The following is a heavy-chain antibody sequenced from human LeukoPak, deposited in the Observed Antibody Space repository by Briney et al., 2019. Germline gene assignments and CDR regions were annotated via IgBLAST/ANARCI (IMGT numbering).Heavy chain of an antibody. J-gene: IGHJ3*02. D-gene: IGHD3-22*01. Sequence: PSETPSLTCTVSGGSISSYYWSWIRQPPGKGLEWIGYIYYSGSTNYNPSLKSRVTISVDTSKNQFSLKLSSVTAADTAVYYCARDYDSSGFDAFDIWGQGTMVTVSS. CDR1: GGSISSYY. CDR3: ARDYDSSGFDAFDI. CDR2: IYYSGST. V-gene: IGHV4-59*01.